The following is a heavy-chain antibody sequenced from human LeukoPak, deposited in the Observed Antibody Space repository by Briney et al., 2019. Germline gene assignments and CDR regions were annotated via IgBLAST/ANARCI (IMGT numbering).Heavy chain of an antibody. J-gene: IGHJ4*02. Sequence: PGVSLRLSCATSGFTFSAYTMNWVRQAPGKGLEWVSYIRSSGSTIYYADSVKGRFTISRDNAKNSLYLQMNSLRVEDTAVYYCARDFGRWYVDHWGQGTLVTVSS. D-gene: IGHD4-23*01. CDR3: ARDFGRWYVDH. CDR1: GFTFSAYT. V-gene: IGHV3-48*04. CDR2: IRSSGSTI.